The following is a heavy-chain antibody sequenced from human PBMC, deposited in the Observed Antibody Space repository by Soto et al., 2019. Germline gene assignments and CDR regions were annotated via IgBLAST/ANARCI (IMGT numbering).Heavy chain of an antibody. V-gene: IGHV4-39*07. Sequence: SETLSLTCTVSGGSISSSSYYWGWIRQPPGKGLEWIGSIYYSGSTYYNPSLKSRVTISVDTSKNQFSLKLSSVTAADTAVYYCARDWEDWNADAFDIWGQGTMVTVSS. J-gene: IGHJ3*02. CDR2: IYYSGST. CDR3: ARDWEDWNADAFDI. D-gene: IGHD1-1*01. CDR1: GGSISSSSYY.